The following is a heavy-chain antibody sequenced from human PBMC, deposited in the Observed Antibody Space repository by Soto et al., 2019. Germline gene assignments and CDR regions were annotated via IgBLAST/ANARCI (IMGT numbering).Heavy chain of an antibody. J-gene: IGHJ4*02. CDR3: GREGSASLMVVEIADH. D-gene: IGHD3-22*01. Sequence: GSLRLSCTTSGFTFGDYAISWFRPAPEKGAERVGVIRSKGYGGTTQYAASVKARFTISRDDSESIAYLQMDNLKTEDTALYYCGREGSASLMVVEIADHWGQGTQVTVSS. CDR1: GFTFGDYA. V-gene: IGHV3-49*03. CDR2: IRSKGYGGTT.